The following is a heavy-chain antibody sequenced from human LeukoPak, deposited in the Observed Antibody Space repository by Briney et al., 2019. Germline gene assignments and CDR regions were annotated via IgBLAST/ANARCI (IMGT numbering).Heavy chain of an antibody. Sequence: GGSLRLSCAASGFTFSIYAMTWVRQAPGKGLEWVSTISGSGGSTYYADSVKGRFTISRDNSKNTLYLRMNRLRAEDTAVYYCAKESTVTPGNVNWFDTWGQGTLVTVSS. D-gene: IGHD4-17*01. CDR2: ISGSGGST. CDR3: AKESTVTPGNVNWFDT. CDR1: GFTFSIYA. J-gene: IGHJ5*02. V-gene: IGHV3-23*01.